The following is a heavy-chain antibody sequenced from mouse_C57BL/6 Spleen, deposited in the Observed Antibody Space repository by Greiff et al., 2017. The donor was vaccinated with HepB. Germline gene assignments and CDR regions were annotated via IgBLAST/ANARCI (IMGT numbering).Heavy chain of an antibody. J-gene: IGHJ2*01. CDR2: ISYDGSN. CDR3: ARVGDWVDY. CDR1: GYSITSGYY. D-gene: IGHD4-1*01. V-gene: IGHV3-6*01. Sequence: DVQLQESGPGLVKPSQSLSLTCSVTGYSITSGYYWNWIRQFPGNKLEWMGYISYDGSNNYNPSLKNRISITRDTSKNQFFLKLNSVTTEDTATYYCARVGDWVDYWGQGTTLTVSS.